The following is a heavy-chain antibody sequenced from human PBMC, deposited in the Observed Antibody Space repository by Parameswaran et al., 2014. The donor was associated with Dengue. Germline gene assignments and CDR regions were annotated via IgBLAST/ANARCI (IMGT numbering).Heavy chain of an antibody. Sequence: RWIRQPPGKGLEWVGRIKSDTDDGPTEYAAPVKGRFTISRDVAKNTLFLQMNSLKTEDTAIYYCTTRTGWEPSDYWGQGTLVTVSS. V-gene: IGHV3-15*01. CDR3: TTRTGWEPSDY. J-gene: IGHJ4*02. CDR2: IKSDTDDGPT. D-gene: IGHD1-26*01.